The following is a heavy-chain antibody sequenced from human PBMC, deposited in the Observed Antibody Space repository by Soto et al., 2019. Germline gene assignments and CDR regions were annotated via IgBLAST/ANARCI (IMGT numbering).Heavy chain of an antibody. J-gene: IGHJ4*02. CDR3: AKGSHYDILTAYHAFDY. CDR2: ISGGGGGT. V-gene: IGHV3-23*01. D-gene: IGHD3-9*01. CDR1: GFTFNSYA. Sequence: EVQLLKSGGGLVQPGGSLRLSCAASGFTFNSYAMNLVRQAPGKGLEWVSSISGGGGGTYYADSVKGRLTISRDNSKNTLYLQMNSLRAEDTALYYCAKGSHYDILTAYHAFDYWGPGTLVTVSS.